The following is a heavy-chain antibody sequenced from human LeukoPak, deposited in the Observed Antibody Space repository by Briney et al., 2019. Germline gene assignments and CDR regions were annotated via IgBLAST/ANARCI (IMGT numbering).Heavy chain of an antibody. J-gene: IGHJ3*02. Sequence: PGGSLRLSCAASGFSFRSYEMNWVRQAPGEGLEWVSQISGSSSIIYYADSVKGRFSISRDNAKNSLYLQMNSLRAEDTAVYYCAREGPYDGSDGDAFDIWGQGTMVTVSS. CDR3: AREGPYDGSDGDAFDI. CDR1: GFSFRSYE. V-gene: IGHV3-48*03. CDR2: ISGSSSII. D-gene: IGHD3-22*01.